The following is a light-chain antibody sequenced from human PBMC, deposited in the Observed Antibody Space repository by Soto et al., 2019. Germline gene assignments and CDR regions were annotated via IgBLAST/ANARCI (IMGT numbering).Light chain of an antibody. CDR1: NVGSKT. CDR2: DDS. V-gene: IGLV3-21*02. J-gene: IGLJ2*01. CDR3: QVWDATSDHVV. Sequence: SYELTQPHSVSVAPGQTARITCGGNNVGSKTVHWYQQKPGQAPVLVVYDDSDRPSGIPERFSGSNSGNTATLTISVVEAGDEAAYYCQVWDATSDHVVFGGGTKLTVL.